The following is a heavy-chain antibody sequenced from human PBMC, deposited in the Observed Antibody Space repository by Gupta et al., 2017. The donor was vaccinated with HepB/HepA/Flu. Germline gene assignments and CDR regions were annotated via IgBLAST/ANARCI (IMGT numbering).Heavy chain of an antibody. V-gene: IGHV3-7*01. D-gene: IGHD6-13*01. CDR3: TRGGYSSSWFWDY. CDR1: GFTFSPYW. J-gene: IGHJ4*02. CDR2: IKQDGSEK. Sequence: EVQLVESGGGLVQAGGSLRLSCAASGFTFSPYWMTWVRQAPGKGPEWVANIKQDGSEKWYADAVKGRFTISRDNAKNSLYLQMNSLRAEDTAIYYCTRGGYSSSWFWDYWGQGTLVTVSS.